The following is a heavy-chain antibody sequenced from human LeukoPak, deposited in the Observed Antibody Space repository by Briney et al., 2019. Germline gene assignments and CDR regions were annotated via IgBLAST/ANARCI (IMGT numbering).Heavy chain of an antibody. J-gene: IGHJ4*02. CDR1: GYTLTELS. CDR2: FDPEDGET. V-gene: IGHV1-24*01. D-gene: IGHD2-2*01. CDR3: ATGNPVNPPFDIVVVPAAMGY. Sequence: ASVKVSSKVSGYTLTELSMHRGRQAPGKGLEWMGGFDPEDGETIYAQKFQGRVTMTEDTSTDTAYMELSSLRSEDTAVYYCATGNPVNPPFDIVVVPAAMGYWGQGTLVTVSS.